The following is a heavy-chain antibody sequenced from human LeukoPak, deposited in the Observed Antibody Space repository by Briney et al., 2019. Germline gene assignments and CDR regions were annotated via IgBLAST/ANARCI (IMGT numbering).Heavy chain of an antibody. V-gene: IGHV3-23*01. D-gene: IGHD6-6*01. CDR3: ARAYSSSDYFDY. Sequence: GGSLRLSCAASGFTFTSFAMSWVRLAPGKGLQWVAAISGGGSSAYYADSVKGRVTISRDNSKNMLYLQMSSLRVEDTAVYYCARAYSSSDYFDYWGQGTLVTVSS. CDR2: ISGGGSSA. CDR1: GFTFTSFA. J-gene: IGHJ4*02.